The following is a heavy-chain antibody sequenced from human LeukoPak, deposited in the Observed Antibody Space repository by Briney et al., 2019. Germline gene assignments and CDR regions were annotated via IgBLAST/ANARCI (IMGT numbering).Heavy chain of an antibody. V-gene: IGHV1-69*05. J-gene: IGHJ4*02. CDR3: ARGRSSSGRTPTYFDY. CDR2: IIPMYGTS. CDR1: GGTSSSYA. D-gene: IGHD6-19*01. Sequence: ASVKVSCKASGGTSSSYAISWVRQAPGQGPEWMGGIIPMYGTSNYAQKFQGRVTITTDDSTSTAFMELSSLRSEDTAVYYCARGRSSSGRTPTYFDYWGQGSLVTVS.